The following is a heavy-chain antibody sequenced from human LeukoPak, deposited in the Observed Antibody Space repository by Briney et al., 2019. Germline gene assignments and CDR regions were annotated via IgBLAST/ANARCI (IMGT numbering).Heavy chain of an antibody. CDR2: VSPSHTTR. V-gene: IGHV1-18*01. D-gene: IGHD3-3*02. Sequence: ASVKVSCKASGYTSRQYSIRWVRPAPGKGFEWMGWVSPSHTTRVYAQEFQGRVTMTADTNTNTVSMELRSLRFDDTAVYFCARDYILPLETDNGDGFAIWGQGTVVTVSS. CDR1: GYTSRQYS. CDR3: ARDYILPLETDNGDGFAI. J-gene: IGHJ3*02.